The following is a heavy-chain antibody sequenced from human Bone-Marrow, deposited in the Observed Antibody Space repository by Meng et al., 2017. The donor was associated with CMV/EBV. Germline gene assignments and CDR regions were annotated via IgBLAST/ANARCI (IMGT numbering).Heavy chain of an antibody. CDR1: GYSISSGYY. CDR2: IYHSGST. CDR3: ARDGRGKPLITIFGVAPDWFDP. Sequence: SETLSLTCTVSGYSISSGYYWGWIRQPPGKGLEWIGSIYHSGSTYYNPSLKSRVTISVDTSKNQFSLKLSSVTAADTAVYYCARDGRGKPLITIFGVAPDWFDPWGQGTLVTVS. J-gene: IGHJ5*02. V-gene: IGHV4-38-2*02. D-gene: IGHD3-3*01.